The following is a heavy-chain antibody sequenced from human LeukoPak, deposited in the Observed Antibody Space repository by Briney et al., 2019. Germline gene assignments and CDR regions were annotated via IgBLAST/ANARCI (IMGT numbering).Heavy chain of an antibody. D-gene: IGHD6-13*01. J-gene: IGHJ6*03. CDR3: ARGSSSWSGMDV. CDR1: VFTFSSYS. CDR2: ISSSSSYI. Sequence: GGSLRLSCAASVFTFSSYSMNWVRQAPGKGLEWVSSISSSSSYIYYADSVKGRFTISRDNAKKSLYLQMNSLRAEDTAVYYCARGSSSWSGMDVWGKGTTVTVSS. V-gene: IGHV3-21*01.